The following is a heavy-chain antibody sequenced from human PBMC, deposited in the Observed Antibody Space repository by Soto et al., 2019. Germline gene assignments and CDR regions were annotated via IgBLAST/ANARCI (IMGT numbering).Heavy chain of an antibody. CDR3: ATVTVGSVMDY. CDR2: MNPNSGNT. Sequence: ASVTVSCTASGYTFTSYDINWVRQATGQGLEWMGWMNPNSGNTGYAQKFQGRVTMTRNTSISTAYMELSSLRSEDTAVYFCATVTVGSVMDYWGQGTLVNVSS. CDR1: GYTFTSYD. D-gene: IGHD3-16*01. J-gene: IGHJ4*02. V-gene: IGHV1-8*01.